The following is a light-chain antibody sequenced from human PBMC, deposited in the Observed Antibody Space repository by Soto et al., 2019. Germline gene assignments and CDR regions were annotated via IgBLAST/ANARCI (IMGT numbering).Light chain of an antibody. Sequence: IVLTHSSASLSVSPGGRATLSCRASQSISDPLAWYQQKPGQAPRLLIHGASNRAPGIPARFSGSGSGTDFTLTISSLEPEDFAVYYCQQRSNWPRTFGQGTKVDIK. V-gene: IGKV3-11*01. CDR1: QSISDP. J-gene: IGKJ1*01. CDR3: QQRSNWPRT. CDR2: GAS.